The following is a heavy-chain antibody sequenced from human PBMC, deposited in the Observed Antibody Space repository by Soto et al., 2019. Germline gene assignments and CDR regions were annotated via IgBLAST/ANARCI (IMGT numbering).Heavy chain of an antibody. D-gene: IGHD1-1*01. CDR3: AKSPIAETGTLEC. CDR1: GYSFISYG. J-gene: IGHJ4*02. V-gene: IGHV1-18*01. Sequence: QIQLVQSGAEVKKPGASVRVSCKASGYSFISYGITWVRQAPGQGLEWMGWISAFNANRAYAQKFQGRLTLTTDTSKSTAYMELTTLKSDDTAVYYCAKSPIAETGTLECWGQGTLVTVSS. CDR2: ISAFNANR.